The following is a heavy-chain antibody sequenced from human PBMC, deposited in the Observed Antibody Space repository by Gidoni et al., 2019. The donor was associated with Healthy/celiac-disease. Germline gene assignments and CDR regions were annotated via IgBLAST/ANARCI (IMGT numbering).Heavy chain of an antibody. CDR3: ARDANCSSTSCYYYGMDV. V-gene: IGHV3-7*01. CDR2: INHDGSEK. D-gene: IGHD2-2*01. Sequence: EVQLVESGGGLVQPGGSLRLACAASGFTCSSYWMSWVRQAPGKGLGWVANINHDGSEKYYVDSVKGRFTISRDNAKNSLYLQMNSLRAEDTAVYYCARDANCSSTSCYYYGMDVWGQGTTVTVSS. J-gene: IGHJ6*02. CDR1: GFTCSSYW.